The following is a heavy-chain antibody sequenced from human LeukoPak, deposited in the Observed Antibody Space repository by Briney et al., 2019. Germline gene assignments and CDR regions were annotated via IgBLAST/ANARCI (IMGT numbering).Heavy chain of an antibody. CDR3: ARSLWGTPYYFDY. Sequence: SETLSLTCTVSGGSLSNYYWSWIRQPPGKGLEWIGYSYYFGNSNYNPSLKSRVTISVDTSKNQFSLKLSSVTAADTAVYYCARSLWGTPYYFDYWGQGTLVIVSS. J-gene: IGHJ4*02. CDR2: SYYFGNS. CDR1: GGSLSNYY. V-gene: IGHV4-59*01. D-gene: IGHD3-16*01.